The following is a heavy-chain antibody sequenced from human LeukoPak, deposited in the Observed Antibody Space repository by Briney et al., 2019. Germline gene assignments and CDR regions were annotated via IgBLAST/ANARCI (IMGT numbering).Heavy chain of an antibody. Sequence: PGGSLRLSCAASGFTFSTYALNWVRQAPGKGLEWVSAISDSGGAIYYADSVKGRSTMSRDNSKNSLFLQMNSLRAEDTAVYYCARIGSAAFTDSWGQGTLVSVSS. CDR1: GFTFSTYA. CDR2: ISDSGGAI. J-gene: IGHJ4*02. D-gene: IGHD3-3*02. CDR3: ARIGSAAFTDS. V-gene: IGHV3-23*01.